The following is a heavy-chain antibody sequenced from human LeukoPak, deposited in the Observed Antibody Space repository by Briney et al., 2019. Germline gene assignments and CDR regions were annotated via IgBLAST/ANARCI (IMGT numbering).Heavy chain of an antibody. CDR1: GFSFSDYY. Sequence: YPGGSLRLSRAASGFSFSDYYMSWIRQAPGKGLEWVSYISTSGSTIYYADSVKGRFTISRDNAKNSLYLQMNSLRVEDTAVYSCARRQGSSGWYAFDYWGQGTLVTVSS. V-gene: IGHV3-11*01. D-gene: IGHD6-19*01. J-gene: IGHJ4*02. CDR3: ARRQGSSGWYAFDY. CDR2: ISTSGSTI.